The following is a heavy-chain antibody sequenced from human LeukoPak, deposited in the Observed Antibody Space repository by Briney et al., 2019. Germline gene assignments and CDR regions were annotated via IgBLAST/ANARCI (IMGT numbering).Heavy chain of an antibody. J-gene: IGHJ4*02. CDR2: ISGDGGST. D-gene: IGHD6-13*01. V-gene: IGHV3-23*01. CDR3: AKILEAAGIGY. CDR1: GFTFKNNG. Sequence: GGSLRLSCAASGFTFKNNGMSWVRQAPGKGLEWVSSISGDGGSTYYADSVKGQFTISRDNSKNTLYLQMNSLRAEDTAIYHCAKILEAAGIGYWGQGTLVTVSS.